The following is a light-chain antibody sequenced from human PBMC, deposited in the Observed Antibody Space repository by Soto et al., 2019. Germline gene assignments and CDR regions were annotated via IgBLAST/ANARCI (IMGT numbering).Light chain of an antibody. J-gene: IGKJ1*01. CDR1: QSVNNW. V-gene: IGKV1-5*01. Sequence: DIQMTQSPSAMSASVGERVTISCRASQSVNNWLAWYQRKPGKAPKLLIHDASTLESGIPSRFSGSGSGTEFTLTISSLQPDDFATYYCQQYNSYWTFGQGTKVDI. CDR2: DAS. CDR3: QQYNSYWT.